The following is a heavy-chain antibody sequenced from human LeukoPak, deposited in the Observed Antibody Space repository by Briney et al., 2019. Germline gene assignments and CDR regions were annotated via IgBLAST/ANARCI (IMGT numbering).Heavy chain of an antibody. CDR2: IYSDGST. CDR3: ARVRYYGSGTYFFDY. D-gene: IGHD3-10*01. V-gene: IGHV3-53*01. J-gene: IGHJ4*02. CDR1: GFTFSSYA. Sequence: GGSLRLSCAASGFTFSSYAMTWVRQAPGKGLEWVSVIYSDGSTYYMDSVKGRFTISRDNSKNKLYLQMDSLRAEDTAVYFCARVRYYGSGTYFFDYWGQGTLVTVSS.